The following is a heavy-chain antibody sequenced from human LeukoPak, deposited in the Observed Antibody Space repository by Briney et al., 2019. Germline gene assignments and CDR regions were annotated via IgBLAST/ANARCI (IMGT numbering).Heavy chain of an antibody. CDR1: GGSISSYY. D-gene: IGHD3-9*01. CDR3: ARDYYDILTGYYGEDY. J-gene: IGHJ4*02. V-gene: IGHV4-4*08. Sequence: SETLSLTCSVSGGSISSYYWSWIRQPPGKGLEWIGYIYYSGRTSYNPSLKSRVTISVDTSKNQFSLKLSSVTAADTAVYYCARDYYDILTGYYGEDYWGQGTLVTVSS. CDR2: IYYSGRT.